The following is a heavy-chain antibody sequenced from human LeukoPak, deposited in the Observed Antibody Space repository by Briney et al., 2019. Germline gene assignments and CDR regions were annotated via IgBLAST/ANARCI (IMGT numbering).Heavy chain of an antibody. CDR1: GDPISSYY. CDR3: ARHGPLYEYFYYNMDV. J-gene: IGHJ6*02. V-gene: IGHV4-59*08. Sequence: SETLSLTCTVSGDPISSYYWSWIRQPPGKGLEWIGYIYYSGSTDYNPSLKSRVTISVDTSKNQFSLKLSSVTAADTAVYYCARHGPLYEYFYYNMDVWGQGTTVTVSS. D-gene: IGHD5/OR15-5a*01. CDR2: IYYSGST.